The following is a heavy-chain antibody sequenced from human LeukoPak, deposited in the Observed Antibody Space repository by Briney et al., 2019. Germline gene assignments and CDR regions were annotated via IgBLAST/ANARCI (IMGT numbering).Heavy chain of an antibody. V-gene: IGHV3-23*01. CDR2: ISGSGSNT. CDR3: AKDLTGYYKPHDC. D-gene: IGHD3-9*01. Sequence: AGGSLRLSCAASGFTFSSRAMSWVRQAPGKGLEWVSAISGSGSNTYYADSVKGRFTISRDNSKNTLHLQMNSLRAEDTAIYYCAKDLTGYYKPHDCWGQGTLVTVSS. J-gene: IGHJ4*02. CDR1: GFTFSSRA.